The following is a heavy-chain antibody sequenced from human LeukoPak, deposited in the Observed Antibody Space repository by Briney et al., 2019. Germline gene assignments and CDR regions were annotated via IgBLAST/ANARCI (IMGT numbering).Heavy chain of an antibody. CDR3: VRDFLGESGAGGP. CDR2: INPAGTST. V-gene: IGHV3-43*02. Sequence: GGSLRLSCAASGFTFDDYAMHWVRQAPGKGLEWVSSINPAGTSTFHADSVKGRFTISRDNTENSLYMQMDSLRDEDTAVYYCVRDFLGESGAGGPWGQGTLVTVSS. J-gene: IGHJ5*02. CDR1: GFTFDDYA. D-gene: IGHD3-10*01.